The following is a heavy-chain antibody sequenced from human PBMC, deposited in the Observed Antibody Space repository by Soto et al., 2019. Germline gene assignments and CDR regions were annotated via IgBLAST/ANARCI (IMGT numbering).Heavy chain of an antibody. CDR2: VIPIFGTA. V-gene: IGHV1-69*01. D-gene: IGHD5-12*01. Sequence: QVQLVQSGAEVKKPGSSVKVSCKATGGTFSSYDINWLRQAPGQGLEWMGGVIPIFGTADYAQKFQGRVTITADESRSTAYMELSSLRSEDTAVYYCARDSDNRGDGYNLGYWCQGTLVTVSS. J-gene: IGHJ4*02. CDR3: ARDSDNRGDGYNLGY. CDR1: GGTFSSYD.